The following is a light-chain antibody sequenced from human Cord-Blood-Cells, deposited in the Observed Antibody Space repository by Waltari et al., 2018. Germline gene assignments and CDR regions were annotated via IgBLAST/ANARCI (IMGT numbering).Light chain of an antibody. CDR3: QSYDSSLSGVV. V-gene: IGLV1-40*01. J-gene: IGLJ2*01. Sequence: QSVLTQPPSVSGAPGQRVTISCTGSSSKIGAGYDVHWYQQLPGTAPNLLIYGTSNRPSGVPDRFSGSKSGTSASLAITGLQAEDEADYYCQSYDSSLSGVVFGGGTKLTVL. CDR1: SSKIGAGYD. CDR2: GTS.